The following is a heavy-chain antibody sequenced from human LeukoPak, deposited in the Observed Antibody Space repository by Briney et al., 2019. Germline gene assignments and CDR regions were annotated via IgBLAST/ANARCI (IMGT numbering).Heavy chain of an antibody. CDR2: INPNGGST. J-gene: IGHJ5*02. V-gene: IGHV1-46*01. CDR1: GYTFTSHD. Sequence: ASVKVSCKASGYTFTSHDINWVRQATGQGLEWMGIINPNGGSTSYAQKFQGRVTMTRDMSTSTVYMELSSLRSEDTAVYYCARDHSGEWGLLSGWWFDPWGQGTLVTVSS. CDR3: ARDHSGEWGLLSGWWFDP. D-gene: IGHD1-26*01.